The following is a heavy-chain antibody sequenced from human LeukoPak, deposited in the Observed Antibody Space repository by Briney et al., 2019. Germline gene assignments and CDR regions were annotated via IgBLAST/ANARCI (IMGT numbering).Heavy chain of an antibody. V-gene: IGHV1-69*04. D-gene: IGHD6-13*01. CDR1: GGTFSSYA. J-gene: IGHJ4*02. CDR2: IIPILGIA. Sequence: SVKVSCKASGGTFSSYAISWVRQASGQGLEWMGRIIPILGIANYAQKFQGRVTITADKSTSTAYMELSSLRSEDTAVYYCARGKIAAAGTDYWGQGTLVTVSS. CDR3: ARGKIAAAGTDY.